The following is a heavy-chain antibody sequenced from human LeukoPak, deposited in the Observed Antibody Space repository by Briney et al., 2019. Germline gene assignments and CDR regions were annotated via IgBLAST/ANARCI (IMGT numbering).Heavy chain of an antibody. CDR3: ARLYDSSGYYDY. J-gene: IGHJ4*02. V-gene: IGHV4-4*07. D-gene: IGHD3-22*01. CDR1: GGSISSYY. CDR2: IYTSGST. Sequence: SETLSLTCTVSGGSISSYYWSWIRQPAGKGLEWIGRIYTSGSTNYNPSLKSRVTMSVDTSKNQFSLKLSSVTAADTAVYYCARLYDSSGYYDYWSQGTLVTVSS.